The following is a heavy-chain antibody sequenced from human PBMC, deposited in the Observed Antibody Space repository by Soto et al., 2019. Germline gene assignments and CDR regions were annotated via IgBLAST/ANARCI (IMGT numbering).Heavy chain of an antibody. J-gene: IGHJ4*02. V-gene: IGHV3-30*18. Sequence: QVQLVDSGGGVVQPGRSLRLSCAASGFTFSSYGMHWVRQAPGKGLEWVAVISYDGSNKYYADSVKGRFTISRDNSKNTLYLQMNSLRAEDTAVYYCAKDHRHCSGGSCYRFDYWGQGTLVTVSS. CDR2: ISYDGSNK. CDR1: GFTFSSYG. D-gene: IGHD2-15*01. CDR3: AKDHRHCSGGSCYRFDY.